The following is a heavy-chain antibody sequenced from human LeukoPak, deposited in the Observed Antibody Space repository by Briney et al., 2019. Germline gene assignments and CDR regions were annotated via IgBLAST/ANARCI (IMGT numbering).Heavy chain of an antibody. J-gene: IGHJ5*02. Sequence: PSETLSLTCTVSGGSISSSSYYWGWIRQPPGKGLEWIGSIYYSGSTYYNPSLKSRVTISVDTSKNQFSLKLSSVTAADTAVYYCARAYYGSGSRVDYSATFDPWGQGTLVTASS. CDR1: GGSISSSSYY. V-gene: IGHV4-39*01. CDR3: ARAYYGSGSRVDYSATFDP. CDR2: IYYSGST. D-gene: IGHD3-10*01.